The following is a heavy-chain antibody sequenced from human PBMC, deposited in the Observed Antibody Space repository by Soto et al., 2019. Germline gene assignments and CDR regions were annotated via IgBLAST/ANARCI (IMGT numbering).Heavy chain of an antibody. J-gene: IGHJ6*02. Sequence: QVQLVESGGGVVQPGRSLRLSCAASEFTFSNYGMHWVRQAPGKGLEWVAVILNDGSNRYHADSVKDRFTISRDNSKNTLYLQLNSLSPEDTAVYYCARAEEYSGNGMDVWGQGTTVTVS. CDR3: ARAEEYSGNGMDV. D-gene: IGHD3-10*01. V-gene: IGHV3-33*01. CDR2: ILNDGSNR. CDR1: EFTFSNYG.